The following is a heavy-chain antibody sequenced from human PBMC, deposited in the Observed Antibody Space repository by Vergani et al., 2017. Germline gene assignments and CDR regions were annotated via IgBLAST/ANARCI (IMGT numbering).Heavy chain of an antibody. J-gene: IGHJ4*02. Sequence: QLQLQESGPGLVKPSETLSLTCTVSGGSISSSSYYWGWIRQPPGKGLEWIGSIYYSGSTYYNPSLKSRVTISVDTSKNQFSLKLSSVTAADTAVYYCARENTYYDFWSGGYVDYWGQGTLVTVSS. CDR1: GGSISSSSYY. V-gene: IGHV4-39*07. D-gene: IGHD3-3*01. CDR2: IYYSGST. CDR3: ARENTYYDFWSGGYVDY.